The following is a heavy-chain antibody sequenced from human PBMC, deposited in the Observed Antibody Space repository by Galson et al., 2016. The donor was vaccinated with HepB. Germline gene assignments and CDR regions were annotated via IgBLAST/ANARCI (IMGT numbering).Heavy chain of an antibody. J-gene: IGHJ4*02. CDR2: ISSDGVYT. V-gene: IGHV3-21*01. CDR3: ARDYFCVGASCRGERGRFDS. CDR1: GLIISTSH. D-gene: IGHD2-21*01. Sequence: SLRLSCAVSGLIISTSHMSWVRQAPGQGLEWVSSISSDGVYTYYADSLKGRFSISRDNAKNSLFLQMSSLRAEDTAMYYCARDYFCVGASCRGERGRFDSWGQGALVTVSS.